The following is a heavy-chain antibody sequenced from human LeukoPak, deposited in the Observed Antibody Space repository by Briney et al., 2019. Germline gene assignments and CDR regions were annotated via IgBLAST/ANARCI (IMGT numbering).Heavy chain of an antibody. CDR2: INWNGGST. CDR3: ARTDYGDYAVPHPLDY. J-gene: IGHJ4*01. V-gene: IGHV3-20*04. Sequence: GGSLRLSCAASGFTFDDYAMHWVRQAPGKGLEWVSGINWNGGSTGYADSVKGRFTISRDNAKNSLYLQMNSLRAKDTALYYCARTDYGDYAVPHPLDYWGQEPWSPSPQ. CDR1: GFTFDDYA. D-gene: IGHD4-17*01.